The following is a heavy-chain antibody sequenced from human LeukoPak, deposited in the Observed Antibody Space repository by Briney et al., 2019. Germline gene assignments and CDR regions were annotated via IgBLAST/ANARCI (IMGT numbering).Heavy chain of an antibody. Sequence: SQTLSLTCTVSGGSISSGDYYWSWIRQPPGKGLEWIGYIYYSGSTYYNPSLKSRVTISVGTSKNQFSLKLSSVTAADTAVYYCARDLLNEGNHLDYWGQGTLVTVSS. CDR3: ARDLLNEGNHLDY. CDR1: GGSISSGDYY. J-gene: IGHJ4*02. V-gene: IGHV4-30-4*01. D-gene: IGHD4-23*01. CDR2: IYYSGST.